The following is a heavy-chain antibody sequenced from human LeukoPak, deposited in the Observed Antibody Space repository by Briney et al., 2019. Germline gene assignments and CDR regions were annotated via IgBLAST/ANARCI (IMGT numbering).Heavy chain of an antibody. CDR1: GGSISSGGYS. V-gene: IGHV3-20*01. D-gene: IGHD4-17*01. J-gene: IGHJ3*02. Sequence: ETLSLTCAVSGGSISSGGYSWSWVRQAPGKGLEWVSGINWNGGSTGYADSVKGRFTISRDNAKNSLYLQMNSLRAEDTALYHCARDRGHYGDYGDDAFDIWGQGTMVTVSS. CDR3: ARDRGHYGDYGDDAFDI. CDR2: INWNGGST.